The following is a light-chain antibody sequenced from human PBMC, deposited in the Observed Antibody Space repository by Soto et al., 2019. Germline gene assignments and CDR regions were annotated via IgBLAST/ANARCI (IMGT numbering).Light chain of an antibody. CDR3: TSSGGRYNYV. V-gene: IGLV2-8*01. J-gene: IGLJ1*01. Sequence: QSVLTQPPSAAGSPGQSVTISCTGTSTDVGGYNYVSWYQQYPGKAPKLMIYEVSTRPSGVTDRFACSKSGNTASLTVSGLEAEDADYYYCTSSGGRYNYVFGTGTKLTVL. CDR1: STDVGGYNY. CDR2: EVS.